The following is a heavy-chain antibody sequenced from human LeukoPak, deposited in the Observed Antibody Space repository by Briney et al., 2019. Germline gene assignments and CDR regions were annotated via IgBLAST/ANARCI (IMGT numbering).Heavy chain of an antibody. CDR3: ARKKVGDFYDCWCYYSNWFDP. CDR2: IYYSGST. J-gene: IGHJ5*02. V-gene: IGHV4-59*01. CDR1: GGSISSYY. Sequence: SETLSLTCTVSGGSISSYYWSWIRQPPGKGLEWIGYIYYSGSTNYNPSLKSRVTISVDTSKNQFSLKLSSVTAADTAVYYCARKKVGDFYDCWCYYSNWFDPWGQGTLVTVSS. D-gene: IGHD3-22*01.